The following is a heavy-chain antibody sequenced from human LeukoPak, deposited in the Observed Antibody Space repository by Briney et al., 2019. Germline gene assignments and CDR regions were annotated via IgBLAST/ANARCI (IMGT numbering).Heavy chain of an antibody. CDR3: AKDLAGRWELLAHYYYGMDV. Sequence: PGGSLRLSCAASGFTFDDYGMSWVRQAPGKGLEWVSGINWNGGSTGYADSVKGRFTISRDNSKNTLYLQMNSLRAEDTAVYYCAKDLAGRWELLAHYYYGMDVWGQGTTVTVSS. J-gene: IGHJ6*02. V-gene: IGHV3-20*04. D-gene: IGHD1-26*01. CDR1: GFTFDDYG. CDR2: INWNGGST.